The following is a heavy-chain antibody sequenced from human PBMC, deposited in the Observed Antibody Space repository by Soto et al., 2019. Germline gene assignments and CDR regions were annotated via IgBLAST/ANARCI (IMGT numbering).Heavy chain of an antibody. CDR1: GFTFSSYG. CDR3: AKNGLRFLEWLSEYYYYYYMDV. Sequence: GGSLRLSCAASGFTFSSYGMHWVRQAPGKGLEWVAVISYDGSNKYYADSVKGRFTISRDNSKNTLYLQMNSLRAEDTAVYYCAKNGLRFLEWLSEYYYYYYMDVWGKGTTVTVSS. V-gene: IGHV3-30*18. CDR2: ISYDGSNK. J-gene: IGHJ6*03. D-gene: IGHD3-3*01.